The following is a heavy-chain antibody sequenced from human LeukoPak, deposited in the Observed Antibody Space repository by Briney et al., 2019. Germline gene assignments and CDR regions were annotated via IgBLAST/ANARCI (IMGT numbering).Heavy chain of an antibody. CDR1: GGSISSYY. Sequence: PSETLSLTCTVSGGSISSYYWGWIRQPPGKGLEWIGYIYYSGSTNYNPSLKSRVTISVDTSKNQFSLKLSSVTAADTAVYYCARDSSLLPGDEVEAFDIWGQGTMVTVSS. D-gene: IGHD1-26*01. J-gene: IGHJ3*02. CDR2: IYYSGST. CDR3: ARDSSLLPGDEVEAFDI. V-gene: IGHV4-59*01.